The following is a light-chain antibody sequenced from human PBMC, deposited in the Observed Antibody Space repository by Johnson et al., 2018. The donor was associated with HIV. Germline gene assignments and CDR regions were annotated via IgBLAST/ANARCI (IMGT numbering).Light chain of an antibody. Sequence: QSVLTQPPSVSAAPGQKVTISCSGSSSNIGNNYVSWYQQFPGTAPKLLIYENNKRPSGIPDRFSGSKFGTSATLGITGLQTGDEADYYCGTWDSSLIAKVFGTGTKVTVL. V-gene: IGLV1-51*01. CDR1: SSNIGNNY. J-gene: IGLJ1*01. CDR3: GTWDSSLIAKV. CDR2: ENN.